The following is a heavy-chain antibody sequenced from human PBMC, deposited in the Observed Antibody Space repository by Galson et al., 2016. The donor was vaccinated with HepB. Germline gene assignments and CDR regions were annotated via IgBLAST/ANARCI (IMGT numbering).Heavy chain of an antibody. CDR2: INYNLNT. CDR1: GFTLSDYH. J-gene: IGHJ6*02. CDR3: ARVLGYYYGMDV. D-gene: IGHD7-27*01. Sequence: SLRLSCAASGFTLSDYHMSWIRQTPGKGLEWISYINYNLNTNYADSVKGRFTISRDNAKKSVYLQMNRLRAEDTAVYYCARVLGYYYGMDVWCQGTTVTVSS. V-gene: IGHV3-11*05.